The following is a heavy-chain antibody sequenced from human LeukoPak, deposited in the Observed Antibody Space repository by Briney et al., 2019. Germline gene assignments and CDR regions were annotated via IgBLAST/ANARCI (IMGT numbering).Heavy chain of an antibody. CDR2: ISSTSSNI. CDR3: ARAVTQQLHDY. CDR1: GFTFSSYA. J-gene: IGHJ4*02. D-gene: IGHD1-1*01. Sequence: HSGGSLRLSCAASGFTFSSYAMHWVRQAPGKGLEWVSYISSTSSNIYYADSVKGRFTISRDNAKNSLFLQMNSLRAEDTAVYYCARAVTQQLHDYWGQGTLVTVSS. V-gene: IGHV3-48*01.